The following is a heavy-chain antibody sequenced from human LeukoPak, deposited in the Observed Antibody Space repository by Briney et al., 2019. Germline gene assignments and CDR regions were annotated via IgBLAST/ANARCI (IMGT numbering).Heavy chain of an antibody. D-gene: IGHD4-23*01. CDR2: IYTSGST. J-gene: IGHJ3*02. Sequence: PSETLSLTCTVSGGSINSGSYYWSWIRQPAGKGLEWIGRIYTSGSTNYNPSLKSRVTISVDTSKNQFSLKLSSVTAADTAVYYCASTPSTVVTPGAFDIWGQGTMVTVSS. V-gene: IGHV4-61*02. CDR1: GGSINSGSYY. CDR3: ASTPSTVVTPGAFDI.